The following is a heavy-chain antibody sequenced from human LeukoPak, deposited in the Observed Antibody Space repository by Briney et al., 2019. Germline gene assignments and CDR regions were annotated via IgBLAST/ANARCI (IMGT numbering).Heavy chain of an antibody. V-gene: IGHV3-20*04. CDR3: ARRSLSGATTGYYYDS. J-gene: IGHJ5*01. Sequence: RSGGSLRLSCEASGFTFEDYGMNWVRQRPGRGLEYVAEINWNGDNPVYENSLRGRFTISRNNAKNSVFLQMNSLRVEDTAFYYCARRSLSGATTGYYYDSWGQGTLVAVSS. CDR1: GFTFEDYG. D-gene: IGHD1-26*01. CDR2: INWNGDNP.